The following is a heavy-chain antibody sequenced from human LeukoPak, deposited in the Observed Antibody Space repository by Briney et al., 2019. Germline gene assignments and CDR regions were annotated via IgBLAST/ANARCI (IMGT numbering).Heavy chain of an antibody. Sequence: GGSLRPSCAASGFTFSSYGMHWVRQAPSKGLEWVSFIRYDGSDKYYADSVRGRFTISRENSKNTLYLQINSLRAEDTAVYYCAKSLAAAGNYWGQGTLATVSS. V-gene: IGHV3-30*02. CDR2: IRYDGSDK. CDR1: GFTFSSYG. J-gene: IGHJ4*02. D-gene: IGHD6-13*01. CDR3: AKSLAAAGNY.